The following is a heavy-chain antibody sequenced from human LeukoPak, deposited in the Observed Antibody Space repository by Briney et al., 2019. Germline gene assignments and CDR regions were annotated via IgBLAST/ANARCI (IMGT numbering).Heavy chain of an antibody. J-gene: IGHJ4*02. CDR2: IRYDGSNK. CDR3: ARAWQQQLVPPFDY. V-gene: IGHV3-30*02. Sequence: PGGSLRLSCAASGFTFSSYGMHWVRQAPGKGLEWVAFIRYDGSNKYYADSVKGRFTISRDNSKNTLYLQMNSLRAEDTAVYYCARAWQQQLVPPFDYWGQGTLVTVSS. D-gene: IGHD6-13*01. CDR1: GFTFSSYG.